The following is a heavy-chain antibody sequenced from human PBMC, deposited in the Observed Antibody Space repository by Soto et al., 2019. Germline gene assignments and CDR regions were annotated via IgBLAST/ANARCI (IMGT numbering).Heavy chain of an antibody. CDR1: GGSISTYY. CDR3: ARENYYFDY. J-gene: IGHJ4*02. CDR2: IYYSGST. Sequence: SETLSLTCTVSGGSISTYYWSWIRQPPGKGLEWIGYIYYSGSTNYNPSLKSRVTISVDTSKNQFSLKVSSVTAADTAVYYCARENYYFDYWGQGTLVTVSS. V-gene: IGHV4-59*01.